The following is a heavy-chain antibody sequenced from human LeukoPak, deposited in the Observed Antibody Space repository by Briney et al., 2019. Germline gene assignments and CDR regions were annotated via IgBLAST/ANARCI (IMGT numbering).Heavy chain of an antibody. J-gene: IGHJ3*02. D-gene: IGHD5-12*01. CDR2: IYHSGST. Sequence: SETLSLTCTVSGGSISSYYWSWIRQPPGKGLEWIGYIYHSGSTNYNPSLKSRVTISVDTSKNQFSLKLSSVTAADTAVYYCAKGYGAFDIWGQGTMVTVSS. V-gene: IGHV4-59*08. CDR3: AKGYGAFDI. CDR1: GGSISSYY.